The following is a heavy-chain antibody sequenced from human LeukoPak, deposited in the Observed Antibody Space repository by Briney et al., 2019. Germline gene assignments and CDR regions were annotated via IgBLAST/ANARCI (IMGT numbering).Heavy chain of an antibody. J-gene: IGHJ4*02. D-gene: IGHD5-12*01. V-gene: IGHV4-34*01. CDR1: GGSFSGYY. CDR2: INHSGST. Sequence: PLETLSLTCAVYGGSFSGYYWSWIRQPPGKGLEWIGEINHSGSTNYNPSLKSRVTISVDTSKNQFSLKLSSVTAADTAVYYCARVATLTHEADYWGQGTLVTVSS. CDR3: ARVATLTHEADY.